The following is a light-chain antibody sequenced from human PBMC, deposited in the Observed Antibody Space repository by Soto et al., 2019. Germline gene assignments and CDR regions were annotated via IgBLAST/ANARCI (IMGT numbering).Light chain of an antibody. CDR3: QQYHNWPIT. CDR2: DAS. V-gene: IGKV3-15*01. Sequence: EMVLTQSPGTLSLSPGERATLSCRASQSVSSSYLAWYQQKPGQAPRLLMYDASTRATGIPARFSGSGSGTEFTLTISSLQSEDFAVYYCQQYHNWPITFGQGTRLEIK. CDR1: QSVSSS. J-gene: IGKJ5*01.